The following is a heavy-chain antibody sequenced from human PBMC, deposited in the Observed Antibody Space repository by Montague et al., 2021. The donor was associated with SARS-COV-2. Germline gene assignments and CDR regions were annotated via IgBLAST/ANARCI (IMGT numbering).Heavy chain of an antibody. Sequence: SETLSLTCTVSGGSISSSSYYWGWIRQPPGKGLEWIGCIYYSGSTYYNPSLKSRVTISVDTSKNQFSLKLSSVTAADTAVYYCARHEGVVVAATYSGLGVHPGWFDAWGQGTLVTVSS. D-gene: IGHD2-15*01. CDR2: IYYSGST. CDR3: ARHEGVVVAATYSGLGVHPGWFDA. J-gene: IGHJ5*02. CDR1: GGSISSSSYY. V-gene: IGHV4-39*01.